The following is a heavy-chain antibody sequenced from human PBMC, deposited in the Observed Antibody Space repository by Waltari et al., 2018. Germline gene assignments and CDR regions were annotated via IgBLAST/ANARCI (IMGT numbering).Heavy chain of an antibody. CDR2: INGDGYGI. D-gene: IGHD5-18*01. J-gene: IGHJ4*02. CDR1: GFTFIDYW. Sequence: EVQLLEAGGDLVQPGGSLRRPCAASGFTFIDYWLPWVRQAPGKGLVWVARINGDGYGITYSDSVQGRFTISRDNTKNTVYLQLNSLRADDTAVYYCARKGGRGYTYGPFYFDSWGRGTLVTVSS. V-gene: IGHV3-74*01. CDR3: ARKGGRGYTYGPFYFDS.